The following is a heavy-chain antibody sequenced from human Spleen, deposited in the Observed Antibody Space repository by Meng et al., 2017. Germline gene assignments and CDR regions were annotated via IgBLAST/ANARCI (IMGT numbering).Heavy chain of an antibody. CDR1: GYNFPDYY. D-gene: IGHD6-25*01. J-gene: IGHJ4*02. V-gene: IGHV1-2*06. CDR2: INPKSGDT. CDR3: ARDEDISAAGKLFGDY. Sequence: QAVQSGAEVKKPGASVKVSCKPSGYNFPDYYIHWVRRAPGQGLEWMGRINPKSGDTHYAQKFQARVTMTGDTSISTAYMELSGLRSDDTAMYYCARDEDISAAGKLFGDYWGQGTLVTVSS.